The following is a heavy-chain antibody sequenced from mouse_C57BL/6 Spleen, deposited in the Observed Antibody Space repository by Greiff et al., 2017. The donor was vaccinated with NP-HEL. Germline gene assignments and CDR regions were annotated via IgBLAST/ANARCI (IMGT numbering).Heavy chain of an antibody. CDR3: TRKTARGFAY. CDR1: GFTFSDAW. Sequence: GGSMKLSCAASGFTFSDAWMDWVRQSPEKGLEWVADIRNKANNHATYYAESVKGRFTISRDDSKSSVYLQMNSLIAEDTGICYCTRKTARGFAYWGQGTLVTVSA. V-gene: IGHV6-6*01. CDR2: IRNKANNHAT. D-gene: IGHD3-3*01. J-gene: IGHJ3*01.